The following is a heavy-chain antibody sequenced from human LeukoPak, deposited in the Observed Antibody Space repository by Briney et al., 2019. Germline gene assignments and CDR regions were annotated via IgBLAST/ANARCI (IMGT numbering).Heavy chain of an antibody. CDR3: ARVVAVAGLGFFDY. V-gene: IGHV4-30-4*08. D-gene: IGHD6-19*01. J-gene: IGHJ4*02. Sequence: PSQTLSLTCTVSGGSISSGDYYWSWIRQPPGKGLEWIGYIYYSGSTYYNPSLKSRVTISVDTSKNQFSLKLSSVTAADTAVYYCARVVAVAGLGFFDYWGQGTLVTVSS. CDR1: GGSISSGDYY. CDR2: IYYSGST.